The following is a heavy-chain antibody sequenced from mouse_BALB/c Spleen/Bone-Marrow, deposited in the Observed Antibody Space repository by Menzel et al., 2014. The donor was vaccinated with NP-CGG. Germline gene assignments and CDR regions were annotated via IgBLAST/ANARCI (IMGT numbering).Heavy chain of an antibody. V-gene: IGHV5-17*02. D-gene: IGHD1-1*01. CDR3: ARSGSSSGYFDY. CDR2: ISSGSSTI. Sequence: VVESGGGLVQPGGSRKLSCAASGFTFSSFGMHWVRQAPEKGLEWVAYISSGSSTIYYADTVMGRFTISRDNPKNTLFLQMTSLRSEDMAMYYCARSGSSSGYFDYWGQGTTLTVSS. CDR1: GFTFSSFG. J-gene: IGHJ2*01.